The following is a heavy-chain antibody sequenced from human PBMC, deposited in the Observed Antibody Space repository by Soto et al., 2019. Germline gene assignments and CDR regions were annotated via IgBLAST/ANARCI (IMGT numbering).Heavy chain of an antibody. CDR1: GLSFSGYY. CDR2: INHSGST. Sequence: PSETLSLTCAVYGLSFSGYYWSWIRQPPGKGLEWIGEINHSGSTNYNPSLKSRVTISVDTSKNQFSLKLSSVTAADTAVYYCARPIPGYYGMDVWGQGTTVTVSS. D-gene: IGHD2-21*01. CDR3: ARPIPGYYGMDV. J-gene: IGHJ6*02. V-gene: IGHV4-34*01.